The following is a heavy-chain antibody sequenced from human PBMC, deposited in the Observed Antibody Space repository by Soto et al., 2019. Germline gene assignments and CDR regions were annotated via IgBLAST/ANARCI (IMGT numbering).Heavy chain of an antibody. V-gene: IGHV2-5*02. D-gene: IGHD3-22*01. CDR2: IYWDDDN. Sequence: QITLKESGPTLVKPTQTLTLTCTISGFSLSTSGVGVGWIRQPPGKALEWLALIYWDDDNRYSPSLQSRLTITKDTSKYLLVLTMTNMDPVDTATYYCAHRVYCYFDHWGQGTLVTVSS. CDR3: AHRVYCYFDH. J-gene: IGHJ4*02. CDR1: GFSLSTSGVG.